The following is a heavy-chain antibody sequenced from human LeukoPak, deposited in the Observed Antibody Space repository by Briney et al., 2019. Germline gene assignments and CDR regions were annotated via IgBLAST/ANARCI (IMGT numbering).Heavy chain of an antibody. J-gene: IGHJ5*02. CDR1: GYTFTSYG. Sequence: ASVKVSCKASGYTFTSYGISWVRQAPGQGLEWMGWISAYNGNTNYAQKLQGRVTMTTDTSTSAAYMELRSLRSDDTAVYYCARDKARKWYYYDSSGSNWFDPWGQGTLVNVSS. D-gene: IGHD3-22*01. CDR3: ARDKARKWYYYDSSGSNWFDP. V-gene: IGHV1-18*01. CDR2: ISAYNGNT.